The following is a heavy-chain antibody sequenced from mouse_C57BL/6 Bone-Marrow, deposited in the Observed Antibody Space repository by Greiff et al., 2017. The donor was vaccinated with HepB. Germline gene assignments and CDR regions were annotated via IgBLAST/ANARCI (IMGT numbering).Heavy chain of an antibody. CDR3: ARTGIYWYFDV. CDR1: GYTFTNYW. V-gene: IGHV1-63*01. CDR2: IYPGGGYT. D-gene: IGHD4-1*01. J-gene: IGHJ1*03. Sequence: VKLQESGAELVRPGPSVKMSCKASGYTFTNYWIGWAKQRPGHGLEWIGDIYPGGGYTNYNEKFKGKATPTADKSSSTAYMQFSSLTSEDSAIYYCARTGIYWYFDVWGTGTTVTVSS.